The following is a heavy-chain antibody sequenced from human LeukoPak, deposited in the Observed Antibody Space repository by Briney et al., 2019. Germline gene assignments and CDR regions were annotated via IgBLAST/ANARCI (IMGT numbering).Heavy chain of an antibody. CDR3: ARSHSSSGYFDY. V-gene: IGHV3-23*01. CDR1: GFTFSSYA. J-gene: IGHJ4*02. D-gene: IGHD6-6*01. CDR2: ISGSGGST. Sequence: GGSLRLSCAASGFTFSSYAMSWVRQAPGKGLEWVSAISGSGGSTYYADSVKGRFAISRDNSKNTLYLQMNSLRAEDTAVYYCARSHSSSGYFDYWGQGTLVTVSS.